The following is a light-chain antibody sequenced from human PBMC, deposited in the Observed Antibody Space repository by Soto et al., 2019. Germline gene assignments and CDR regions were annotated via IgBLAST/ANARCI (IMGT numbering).Light chain of an antibody. Sequence: EIVLTQSPGTLSLSPGERATLSCRASQSASSSYLAWYQQKPGQAPRLLIYGASSRATGITARFSGSGSGTDFTLTISRMEHEDFAVYYCQQRSNWPPVFGGGTKVGIK. CDR2: GAS. J-gene: IGKJ4*01. V-gene: IGKV3D-20*02. CDR3: QQRSNWPPV. CDR1: QSASSSY.